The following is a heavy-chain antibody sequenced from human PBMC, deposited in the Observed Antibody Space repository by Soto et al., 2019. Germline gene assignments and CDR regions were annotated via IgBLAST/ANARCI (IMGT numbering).Heavy chain of an antibody. CDR3: AREYSSEHDY. J-gene: IGHJ4*02. Sequence: SETLSLTCTVSGGSISSSSYYWGWIRQPPGKGLEWIGSIYYSGSTFYSPSLRSRVTISVDTSKNQFSLRVSSVTAADTAVYYCAREYSSEHDYWGQGTLVTVSS. CDR2: IYYSGST. V-gene: IGHV4-39*02. CDR1: GGSISSSSYY. D-gene: IGHD6-25*01.